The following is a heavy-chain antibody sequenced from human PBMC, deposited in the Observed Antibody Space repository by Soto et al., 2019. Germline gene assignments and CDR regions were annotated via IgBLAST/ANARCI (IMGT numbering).Heavy chain of an antibody. CDR2: INPNSGGT. CDR3: ARFPPLIKYSSSSETYYYYYGMDV. V-gene: IGHV1-2*02. Sequence: GASVKVSCKASGYTLTGYYMHWVRQAPGQGLEWMGWINPNSGGTNYAQKFQGRVTMTRDTSISTAYMELSRLRSDDTAVYYCARFPPLIKYSSSSETYYYYYGMDVWGQGTTVTVSS. D-gene: IGHD6-6*01. J-gene: IGHJ6*02. CDR1: GYTLTGYY.